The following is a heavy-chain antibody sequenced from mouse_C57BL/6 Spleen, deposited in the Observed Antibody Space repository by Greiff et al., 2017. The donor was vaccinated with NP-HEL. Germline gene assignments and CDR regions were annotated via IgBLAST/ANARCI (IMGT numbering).Heavy chain of an antibody. CDR3: ARSRDGGKGDAMDY. D-gene: IGHD1-3*01. CDR2: INPNNGGT. CDR1: GYTFTDYY. J-gene: IGHJ4*01. V-gene: IGHV1-26*01. Sequence: EVQLQQSGPELVKPGASVKISCKASGYTFTDYYMNWVKQSHGKSLEWIGDINPNNGGTSYNQKFKGKATLTVDKSSSTAYMELRSLTSEDSAVYYCARSRDGGKGDAMDYWGQGTSVTVSS.